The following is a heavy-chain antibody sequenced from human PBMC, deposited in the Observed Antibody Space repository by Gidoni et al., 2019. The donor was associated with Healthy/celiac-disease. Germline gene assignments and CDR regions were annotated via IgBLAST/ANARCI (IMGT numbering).Heavy chain of an antibody. D-gene: IGHD7-27*01. V-gene: IGHV3-30-3*01. Sequence: QVQLVESGGGVVQPGRSLRLSCAASGFTFSSYAMHWVRQAPGKGLGCVAVRSYDGSNKYYADSVKGRFTISRDNSKNTLYLQMNSLRAEDTAVYYCARVKSSLGNYFDYWGQGTLVTVSS. CDR3: ARVKSSLGNYFDY. CDR1: GFTFSSYA. CDR2: RSYDGSNK. J-gene: IGHJ4*02.